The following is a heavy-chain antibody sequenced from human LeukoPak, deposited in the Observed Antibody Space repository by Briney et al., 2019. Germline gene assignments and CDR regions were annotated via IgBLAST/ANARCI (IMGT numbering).Heavy chain of an antibody. Sequence: GGSLRLACAASGFTFSSYAMSWVRQAPGKGLEWVSAISGSGGSTYYADSVKGRFTISRDNSKNTLYLQMNSLRAEDTAVYYCAKHGAYCSSTSCYYAFDIWGQGTMVTVSS. J-gene: IGHJ3*02. V-gene: IGHV3-23*01. CDR2: ISGSGGST. CDR1: GFTFSSYA. D-gene: IGHD2-2*01. CDR3: AKHGAYCSSTSCYYAFDI.